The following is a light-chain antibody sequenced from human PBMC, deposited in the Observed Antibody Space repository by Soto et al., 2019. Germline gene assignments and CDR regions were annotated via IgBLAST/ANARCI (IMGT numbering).Light chain of an antibody. V-gene: IGLV2-14*01. CDR3: SSYTSISTLYV. CDR2: EVS. Sequence: LAQPASVSGSPGQSITISCTGTNSDVGGYNYVSWYQQHPGKAPELMIYEVSHRPSGVSNRFSGSKSDNTASLTISGLQAEDEADYYCSSYTSISTLYVFGTGTKVTVL. CDR1: NSDVGGYNY. J-gene: IGLJ1*01.